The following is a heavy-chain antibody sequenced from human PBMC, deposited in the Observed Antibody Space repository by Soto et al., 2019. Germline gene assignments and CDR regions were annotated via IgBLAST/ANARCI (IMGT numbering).Heavy chain of an antibody. Sequence: EVQLVESGGGLVQPGGSLTLSCAASGFTFSSYWMHWVRQAPGKGVEWVSRINPDGRVTNYADSVKGRFTISRDNAKSALYLQMTGLRPEDTAVYYCARVGQGAWYFDLWGRGTLVTVSS. CDR1: GFTFSSYW. CDR3: ARVGQGAWYFDL. D-gene: IGHD3-16*01. CDR2: INPDGRVT. V-gene: IGHV3-74*01. J-gene: IGHJ2*01.